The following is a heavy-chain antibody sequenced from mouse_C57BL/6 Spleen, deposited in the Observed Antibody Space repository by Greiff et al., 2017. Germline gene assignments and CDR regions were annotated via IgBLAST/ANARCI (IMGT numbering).Heavy chain of an antibody. CDR3: VRERELFAY. CDR1: GYAFSSSW. Sequence: VQVVESGPELVKPGASVKISCKASGYAFSSSWMNWVKQRPGKGLEWIGRIYPGGGDTNYNGKFKGKATLTADKSSSTAYMQLISLTSEDSVVYFCVRERELFAYWGQGTLSLSLQ. J-gene: IGHJ3*01. V-gene: IGHV1-82*01. CDR2: IYPGGGDT.